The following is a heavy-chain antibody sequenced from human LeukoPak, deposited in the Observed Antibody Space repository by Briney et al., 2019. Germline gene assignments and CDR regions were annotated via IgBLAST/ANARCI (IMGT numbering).Heavy chain of an antibody. CDR1: GNYW. CDR3: AKDRLWFGEKFDAFDI. V-gene: IGHV3-74*01. J-gene: IGHJ3*02. CDR2: INSDGSWT. Sequence: GGSLRLSCAASGNYWMHWVRQAPGKGLVWVSHINSDGSWTGYADSVKGRFTISRDNSKNTLYLQMNSLRAEDTAVYYCAKDRLWFGEKFDAFDIWGQGTMVTVSS. D-gene: IGHD3-10*01.